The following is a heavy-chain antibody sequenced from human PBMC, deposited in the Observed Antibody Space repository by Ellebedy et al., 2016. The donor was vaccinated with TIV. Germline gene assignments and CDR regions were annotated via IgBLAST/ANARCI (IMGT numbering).Heavy chain of an antibody. Sequence: PGGSLRLSCAASGFTFSNYIMNWVRQAPGKGLEWVSSISSSGDHGYYADSVKGRFTMSRDNAENSVYLQMNSLRDDDTAVYYCARETGMDVWGQGTTVIVSS. CDR2: ISSSGDHG. D-gene: IGHD3-9*01. V-gene: IGHV3-21*01. J-gene: IGHJ6*02. CDR1: GFTFSNYI. CDR3: ARETGMDV.